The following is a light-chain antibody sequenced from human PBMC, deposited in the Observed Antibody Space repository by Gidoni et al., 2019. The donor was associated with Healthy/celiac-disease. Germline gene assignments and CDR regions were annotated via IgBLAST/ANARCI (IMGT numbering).Light chain of an antibody. CDR1: QSVSSY. CDR2: DAS. CDR3: QQRSNWYS. J-gene: IGKJ2*03. V-gene: IGKV3-11*01. Sequence: EIVLTQSPATLSLSPGERATLSCRASQSVSSYLAWYQQKPGQAPRLLIYDASNRATGIPARFSGSGSVTDFTLTISSLEPEDFAVYYCQQRSNWYSFXQXTKLEIK.